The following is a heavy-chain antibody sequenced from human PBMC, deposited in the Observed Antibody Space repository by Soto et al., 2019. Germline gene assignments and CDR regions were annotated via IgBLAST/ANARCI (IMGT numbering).Heavy chain of an antibody. CDR3: AKDLMVLNHYDILTGYYSDYFDY. CDR2: ISGSGGST. Sequence: TGGSLRLSCAAPGFTFSSYAMSWVPQAPGEGVEWVSAISGSGGSTYYADSVKGRFTISRDNSKNTLYLQMNSLRAEDTAVYYCAKDLMVLNHYDILTGYYSDYFDYWGQGTLVTVSS. J-gene: IGHJ4*02. CDR1: GFTFSSYA. D-gene: IGHD3-9*01. V-gene: IGHV3-23*01.